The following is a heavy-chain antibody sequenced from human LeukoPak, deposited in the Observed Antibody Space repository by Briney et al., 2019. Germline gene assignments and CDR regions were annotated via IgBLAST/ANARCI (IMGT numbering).Heavy chain of an antibody. CDR1: GGYITTYY. J-gene: IGHJ6*03. CDR3: ARATFYFYMDV. V-gene: IGHV4-59*01. Sequence: SETLSLTCTVAGGYITTYYWTRIRQTPGKGLEWIGYIYYGGNTNYNPSLNSRVTISVDTSKSQISLNLSSVTAADTATYYCARATFYFYMDVWGKGTTVIVSS. CDR2: IYYGGNT.